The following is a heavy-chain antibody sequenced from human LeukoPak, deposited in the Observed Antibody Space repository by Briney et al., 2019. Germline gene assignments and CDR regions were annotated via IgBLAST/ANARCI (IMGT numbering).Heavy chain of an antibody. CDR1: GFTLSDFA. CDR2: ISYDGSNK. CDR3: ARDLIALAARPY. J-gene: IGHJ4*02. Sequence: GGSLRLSCAASGFTLSDFAMHWVRQAPGKGLEWVAFISYDGSNKYYADSVKGRFTISRDNSKSTLYLQMNSLKPEDTALYYCARDLIALAARPYWGQGTLVTVSS. V-gene: IGHV3-30-3*01. D-gene: IGHD6-6*01.